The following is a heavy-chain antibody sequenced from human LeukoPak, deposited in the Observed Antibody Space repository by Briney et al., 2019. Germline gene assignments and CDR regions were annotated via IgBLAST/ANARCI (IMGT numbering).Heavy chain of an antibody. D-gene: IGHD1-26*01. CDR2: ISDSGGST. CDR1: GSTVATNS. CDR3: AKRDTTY. J-gene: IGHJ4*02. Sequence: PGGSLRLSCAVSGSTVATNSLSWVRQAPGKGLEWVSAISDSGGSTYYADSVKGRFTISRDNSKNTLYLQMNSLRAEDTAIYYCAKRDTTYWGQGTLVTVSS. V-gene: IGHV3-23*01.